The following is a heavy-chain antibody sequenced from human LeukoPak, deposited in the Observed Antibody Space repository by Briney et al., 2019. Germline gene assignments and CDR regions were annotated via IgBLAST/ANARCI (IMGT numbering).Heavy chain of an antibody. CDR1: GGSFSGYY. V-gene: IGHV4-34*01. CDR3: ARDYGSGLDY. Sequence: SETLSLTCAVYGGSFSGYYWSWIRQPPGKGLEWIGEINHSGSTNYNPSLKSRVTISVDTSKNQFSLKLSSVTAEDTAVYYCARDYGSGLDYWGQGTLVTVSS. J-gene: IGHJ4*02. D-gene: IGHD3-3*01. CDR2: INHSGST.